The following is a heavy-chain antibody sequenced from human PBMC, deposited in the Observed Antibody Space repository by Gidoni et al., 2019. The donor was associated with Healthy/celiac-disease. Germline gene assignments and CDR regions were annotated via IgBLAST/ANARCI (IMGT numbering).Heavy chain of an antibody. CDR1: GFTFSNAW. D-gene: IGHD3-22*01. Sequence: EVQLVESGGGLVKPGGSLRLSCAASGFTFSNAWMSWVRQAPGKGLEWVGRIKSKTDGGTTDYAAPVKGRFTISRDDSKNTLYLQMNSLKTEDTAVYYCTTEVRPSVDIDYWGQGTLVTVSS. J-gene: IGHJ4*02. CDR3: TTEVRPSVDIDY. CDR2: IKSKTDGGTT. V-gene: IGHV3-15*01.